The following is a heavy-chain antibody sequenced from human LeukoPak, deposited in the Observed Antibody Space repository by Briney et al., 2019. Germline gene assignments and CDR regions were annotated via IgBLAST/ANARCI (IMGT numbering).Heavy chain of an antibody. J-gene: IGHJ4*02. CDR1: GFTFSSYG. V-gene: IGHV3-33*08. CDR3: ARSRLRFPLGY. D-gene: IGHD5-12*01. CDR2: VWYDGSNK. Sequence: GGSLRLSCAASGFTFSSYGMHWVRQAPGKGLEWVAVVWYDGSNKYYADSVKGRFTISRDNSKNTLYLQMNSLRAEDTAVYYCARSRLRFPLGYWGQGTLVTVSS.